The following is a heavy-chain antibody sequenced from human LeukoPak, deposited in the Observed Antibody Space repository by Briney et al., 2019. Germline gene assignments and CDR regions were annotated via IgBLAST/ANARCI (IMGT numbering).Heavy chain of an antibody. CDR1: GFTFDDYA. V-gene: IGHV3-9*01. J-gene: IGHJ4*02. Sequence: GRSLRLSCAASGFTFDDYAMHWVRQAPGKGLEWVSGISWNSGSIGYADSVKGRFTISRDNAKNSLYLQMNSLRAEDTAVYYCASMTSDYWGQGTLVTVSS. CDR2: ISWNSGSI. D-gene: IGHD2-21*01. CDR3: ASMTSDY.